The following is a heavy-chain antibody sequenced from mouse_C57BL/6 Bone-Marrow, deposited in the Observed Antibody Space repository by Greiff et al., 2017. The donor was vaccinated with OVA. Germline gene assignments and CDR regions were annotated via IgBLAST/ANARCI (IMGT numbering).Heavy chain of an antibody. CDR1: GYTFTSYG. D-gene: IGHD1-1*01. J-gene: IGHJ3*01. Sequence: QVQLQQSGAELARPGASVKLSCKASGYTFTSYGISWVKQRTGQGLEWIGEIYPRSGNTYYNEKFKGKATLTADKSSSTAYMELRSLTSEDSAVYFCARSRGYGSSSWFAYWGQGTLVTVSA. CDR2: IYPRSGNT. CDR3: ARSRGYGSSSWFAY. V-gene: IGHV1-81*01.